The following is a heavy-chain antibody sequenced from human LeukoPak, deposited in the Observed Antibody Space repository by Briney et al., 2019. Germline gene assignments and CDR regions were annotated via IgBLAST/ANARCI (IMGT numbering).Heavy chain of an antibody. CDR1: GDSISGSVYY. Sequence: SETPSLTCTVSGDSISGSVYYWAWLRQPPGKGLEWIGSIYYSRGTYYNPSLTSRVTISVDTSKNQFSLKVSSVTATDTAEYYCARLRYGGLEYWGQGTLVTVSS. J-gene: IGHJ4*02. D-gene: IGHD4-23*01. CDR2: IYYSRGT. V-gene: IGHV4-39*01. CDR3: ARLRYGGLEY.